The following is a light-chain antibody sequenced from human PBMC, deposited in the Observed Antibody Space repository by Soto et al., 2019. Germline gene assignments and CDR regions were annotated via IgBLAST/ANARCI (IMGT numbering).Light chain of an antibody. CDR2: GAS. CDR3: QQLNSYSTFK. V-gene: IGKV1-9*01. Sequence: DIQLTQSPSFLSASVGDRVTITCRASQDISSYLAWYQQKPGKAPNLLIFGASTLQSGVPSRFSGSGSGTEFSLTISTLQPEDFATYYCQQLNSYSTFKFGPGTKVDI. J-gene: IGKJ3*01. CDR1: QDISSY.